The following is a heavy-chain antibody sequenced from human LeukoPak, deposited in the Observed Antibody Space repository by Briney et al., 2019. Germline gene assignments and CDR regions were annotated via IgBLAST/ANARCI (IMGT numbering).Heavy chain of an antibody. CDR3: ARDDLEDWFDP. Sequence: PSETLSLTCTVSGGSTSSGGYYRSWIRQHPGKGLEWIGYIYYSGSTYYNPSLKSRVTISVDTSKNQFSLKLSSVTAADTAVYYCARDDLEDWFDPWGQGTLVTVSS. CDR1: GGSTSSGGYY. D-gene: IGHD3/OR15-3a*01. CDR2: IYYSGST. V-gene: IGHV4-31*03. J-gene: IGHJ5*02.